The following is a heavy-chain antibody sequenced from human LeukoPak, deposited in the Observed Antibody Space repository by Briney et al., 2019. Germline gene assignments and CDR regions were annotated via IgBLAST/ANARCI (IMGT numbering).Heavy chain of an antibody. V-gene: IGHV1-69*01. Sequence: VASVKVSCKASGGTFSSYAISWVRQAPGQGLEWMGGIIPIFGTANYAQKFQGRVTITADESTSTAYMGLSSLRSEDTAVYYCARGRASSWYWKGNWFDPWGQGTLVTVSS. CDR2: IIPIFGTA. J-gene: IGHJ5*02. CDR1: GGTFSSYA. D-gene: IGHD6-13*01. CDR3: ARGRASSWYWKGNWFDP.